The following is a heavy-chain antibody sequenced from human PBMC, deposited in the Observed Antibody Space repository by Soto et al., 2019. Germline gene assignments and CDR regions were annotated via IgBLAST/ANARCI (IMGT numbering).Heavy chain of an antibody. J-gene: IGHJ4*02. CDR2: IYYSGST. CDR3: TRDPTSSPYHFGN. CDR1: GGSISSGGYY. V-gene: IGHV4-31*03. Sequence: PSETMYLTCTVSGGSISSGGYYWSLIRQHPGKGLEWIGYIYYSGSTYYNPSLKSRVTISVDTSKNQFSLKLSSVTAADTAVYYCTRDPTSSPYHFGNWGQRTLVTGSS. D-gene: IGHD6-13*01.